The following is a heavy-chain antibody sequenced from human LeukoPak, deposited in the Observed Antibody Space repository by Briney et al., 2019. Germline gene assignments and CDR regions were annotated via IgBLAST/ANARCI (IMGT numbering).Heavy chain of an antibody. CDR1: GFTFSNYG. Sequence: GGSLRLSCAASGFTFSNYGIHWVRQAPGKGLEWVAYISNGGSTTYYADSVRGRFTISRDNAKNSMYLQMNSLRDEDMAVYYCARDPSGRASHLDYWGQGTLVTVSS. CDR3: ARDPSGRASHLDY. CDR2: ISNGGSTT. D-gene: IGHD3-10*01. J-gene: IGHJ4*02. V-gene: IGHV3-48*02.